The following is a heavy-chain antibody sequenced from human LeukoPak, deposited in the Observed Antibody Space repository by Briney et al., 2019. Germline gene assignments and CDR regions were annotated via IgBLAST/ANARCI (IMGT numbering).Heavy chain of an antibody. Sequence: GSLRLSCAASGFTFSSYAMSWVRQAPGKGLEGVSAISGSGGSTYYADSVKGRFTISRDNSKNTLYLQMNSLRAEDTAVYYCAKDTAYYYDSSGYVPLDYWGQGTLVTVSS. CDR1: GFTFSSYA. CDR3: AKDTAYYYDSSGYVPLDY. D-gene: IGHD3-22*01. CDR2: ISGSGGST. V-gene: IGHV3-23*01. J-gene: IGHJ4*02.